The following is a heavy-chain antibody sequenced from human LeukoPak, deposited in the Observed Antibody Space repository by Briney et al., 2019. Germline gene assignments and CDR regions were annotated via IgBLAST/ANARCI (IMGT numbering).Heavy chain of an antibody. Sequence: SETLSLTCTVSGGSISSYYWSWVRQPPGEGLEWIGYIYYSGSTNYNPSLNSRVTISIDTSKNQFSLRLSSVTAADTAVYYCARDIYGSFDYWGQGTLVTVSS. CDR3: ARDIYGSFDY. CDR1: GGSISSYY. V-gene: IGHV4-59*01. D-gene: IGHD2-15*01. J-gene: IGHJ4*02. CDR2: IYYSGST.